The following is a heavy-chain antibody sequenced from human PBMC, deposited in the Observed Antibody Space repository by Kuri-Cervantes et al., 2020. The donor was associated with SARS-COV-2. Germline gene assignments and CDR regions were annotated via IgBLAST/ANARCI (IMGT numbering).Heavy chain of an antibody. D-gene: IGHD6-19*01. Sequence: SVKVSCKASGYTFTSYGISWVRQAPGQGLEWMGRIIPILGIANYAQKFQGRVTITADKSTSTAYMELSSLRSEDTAVYYCARPSRVFKVAATGGDAFDIWGQGTMVTVSS. CDR3: ARPSRVFKVAATGGDAFDI. J-gene: IGHJ3*02. CDR2: IIPILGIA. V-gene: IGHV1-69*04. CDR1: GYTFTSYG.